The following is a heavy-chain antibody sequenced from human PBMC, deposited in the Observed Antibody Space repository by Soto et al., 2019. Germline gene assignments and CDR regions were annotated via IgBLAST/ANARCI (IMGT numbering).Heavy chain of an antibody. D-gene: IGHD2-2*01. CDR3: ARLSLPAATYYYYGMDV. CDR2: IYYSGST. V-gene: IGHV4-39*01. J-gene: IGHJ6*02. Sequence: QLQLQESGPGLEKPSETLSLTCTVSGGSITSSSYYWGWIRQPPGKGLEWIGSIYYSGSTYYNPSIKSRVTISVDTSKNQFSLSLSSVTAADTAVYYCARLSLPAATYYYYGMDVWGQGTTVTVSS. CDR1: GGSITSSSYY.